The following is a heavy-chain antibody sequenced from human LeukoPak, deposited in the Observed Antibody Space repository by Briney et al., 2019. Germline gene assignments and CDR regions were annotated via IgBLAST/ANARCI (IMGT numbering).Heavy chain of an antibody. CDR3: AKYLDFWSGGYYYCMDV. CDR1: GYTFTGYY. J-gene: IGHJ6*03. D-gene: IGHD3-3*01. CDR2: INPNSGGT. V-gene: IGHV1-2*02. Sequence: ASVKVSCKASGYTFTGYYMHWVRQAPGQGLEWMGWINPNSGGTNYAQRFQGRVTMTRDTSISTAYMELSRLRSDDTAVYYCAKYLDFWSGGYYYCMDVWGKGTTVTVSS.